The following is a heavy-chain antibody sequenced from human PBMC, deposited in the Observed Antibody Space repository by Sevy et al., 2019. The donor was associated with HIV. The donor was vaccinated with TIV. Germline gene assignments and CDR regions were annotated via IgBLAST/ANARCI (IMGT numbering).Heavy chain of an antibody. V-gene: IGHV3-11*01. D-gene: IGHD1-26*01. CDR3: AREGSGSL. CDR2: IIGSGSTI. Sequence: GGSLRLSCAASGFTSSAYYWIWIPQAPGKGLEGVSYIIGSGSTINYADSVKGRFTSSRDNAKNSLYLQMNSRRAEDTAVYYCAREGSGSLGGQGTLVTVSS. CDR1: GFTSSAYY. J-gene: IGHJ1*01.